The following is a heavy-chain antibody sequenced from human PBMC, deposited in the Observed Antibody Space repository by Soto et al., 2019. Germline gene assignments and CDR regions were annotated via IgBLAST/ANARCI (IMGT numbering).Heavy chain of an antibody. CDR2: ISWDGGST. CDR3: AKGTGLYYYYGMDV. V-gene: IGHV3-43*01. Sequence: GGSLRLSCAASGFTFDDYTMHWVRQAPGKGLEWVSLISWDGGSTYYADSVKGRFTISRDNSKNSLYLQMNSLRTEDTALYYCAKGTGLYYYYGMDVWGQGTTVTSP. CDR1: GFTFDDYT. J-gene: IGHJ6*02.